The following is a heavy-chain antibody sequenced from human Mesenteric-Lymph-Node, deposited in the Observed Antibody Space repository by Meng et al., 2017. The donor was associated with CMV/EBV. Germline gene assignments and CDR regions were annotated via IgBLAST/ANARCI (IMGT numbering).Heavy chain of an antibody. CDR2: INHSGST. CDR3: ARKGPNWFDP. J-gene: IGHJ5*02. CDR1: GGSFSGYY. V-gene: IGHV4-34*01. Sequence: GSLRLSCAVYGGSFSGYYWSWIRQPPGKGLEWIGEINHSGSTNYNPSLKSPVTISVDTSKNQFSLKLSSVTAADTAVYYCARKGPNWFDPWGQGTLVTVSS.